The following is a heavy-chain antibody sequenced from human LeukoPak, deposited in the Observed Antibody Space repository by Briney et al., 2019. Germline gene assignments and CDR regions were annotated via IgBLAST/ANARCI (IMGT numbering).Heavy chain of an antibody. CDR2: ISGSGGST. CDR1: GFTFSSYA. CDR3: VAQSYYYDSSAPLGAFDI. D-gene: IGHD3-22*01. Sequence: PGGSLRLSCAASGFTFSSYAMSWVRQAPGKGLEWVSGISGSGGSTYYADSVKGRFTISRDNSKTTLYLQMNSLRAEDTAVYYCVAQSYYYDSSAPLGAFDIWGQGTMVTVSS. V-gene: IGHV3-23*01. J-gene: IGHJ3*02.